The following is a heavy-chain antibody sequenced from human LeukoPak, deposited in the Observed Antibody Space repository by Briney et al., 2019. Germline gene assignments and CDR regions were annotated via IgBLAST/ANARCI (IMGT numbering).Heavy chain of an antibody. J-gene: IGHJ3*02. D-gene: IGHD1-26*01. CDR1: GGSISSGSYY. CDR2: IYTSGST. V-gene: IGHV4-61*02. CDR3: ARDLGRRDAFDI. Sequence: TTSETLSLTCTVSGGSISSGSYYWSWIRQPAGKGLEWIGRIYTSGSTNYNPSLKSRVTISVDTSKNQFSLKLSSVTAADTAVYYCARDLGRRDAFDIWGQGTMVTVSS.